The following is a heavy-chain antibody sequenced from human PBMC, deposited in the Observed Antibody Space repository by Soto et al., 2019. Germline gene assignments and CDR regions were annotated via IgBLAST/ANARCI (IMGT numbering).Heavy chain of an antibody. V-gene: IGHV3-23*01. D-gene: IGHD6-13*01. CDR3: ARPLASTGSRPYYRLDV. CDR1: GFTFSNYV. J-gene: IGHJ6*02. Sequence: GGSLRLSCVASGFTFSNYVINWVRQAPGKGLEWVSIISGGGIKTNYADSVRGRFTISRDNSKNTVYLQMSSLRAEDTATYYCARPLASTGSRPYYRLDVWGQGTTVTVSS. CDR2: ISGGGIKT.